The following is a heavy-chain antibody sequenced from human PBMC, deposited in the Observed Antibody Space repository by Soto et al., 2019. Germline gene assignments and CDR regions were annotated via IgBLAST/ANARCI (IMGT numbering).Heavy chain of an antibody. CDR1: GFTFSRYS. V-gene: IGHV3-48*01. D-gene: IGHD6-19*01. CDR3: SIGGSGWFLPFDY. J-gene: IGHJ4*02. CDR2: ISSSSSTI. Sequence: GGSLRLSCAASGFTFSRYSMNWVRQAPGKGLEWVSYISSSSSTIYYADSVKGRFTISRDNAKNSLFLQMNSLRAEDTAVYYCSIGGSGWFLPFDYWGQGTLVTVSS.